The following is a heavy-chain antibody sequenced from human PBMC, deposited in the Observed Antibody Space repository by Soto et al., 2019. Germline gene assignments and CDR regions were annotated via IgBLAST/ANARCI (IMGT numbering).Heavy chain of an antibody. J-gene: IGHJ4*02. CDR3: AKVGRKTGYDDY. Sequence: EVQLLESGGGLVQPGGSLRLSCAASGFTFSSFAMSWVRQAPGKGLEWVSLVTASGGTTYYADSVKGRFSISRDESKTTLDLQMNSLRAEDTALYYCAKVGRKTGYDDYWGRGTLVAVSS. D-gene: IGHD5-12*01. V-gene: IGHV3-23*01. CDR1: GFTFSSFA. CDR2: VTASGGTT.